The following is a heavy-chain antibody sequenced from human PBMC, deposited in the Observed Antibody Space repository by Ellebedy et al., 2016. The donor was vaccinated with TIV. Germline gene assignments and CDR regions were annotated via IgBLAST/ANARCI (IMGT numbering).Heavy chain of an antibody. CDR1: EFAFETDW. CDR3: ARGGATRSRYWGN. J-gene: IGHJ4*02. Sequence: GESLKISCAASEFAFETDWMTWVRQAPGKGLEWVANINQDGSDMSYVDSVKGRFSISRDNAKNSLYLQMNSLRAEDTAVYYCARGGATRSRYWGNWGQGALVTVSS. D-gene: IGHD1-26*01. CDR2: INQDGSDM. V-gene: IGHV3-7*01.